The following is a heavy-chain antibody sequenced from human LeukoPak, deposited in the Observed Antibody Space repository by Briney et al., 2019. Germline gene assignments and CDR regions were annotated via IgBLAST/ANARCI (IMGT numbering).Heavy chain of an antibody. J-gene: IGHJ3*02. CDR3: ARMHCTGGGGCSIRMGASHI. CDR2: ISYDGSNK. CDR1: GFTFSSYG. Sequence: GGSLRLSCAASGFTFSSYGMHWVRQAPGKGLEWVAVISYDGSNKYYADSVKGRFTISRDNARNSLYLQMNSLRAEDTALYYCARMHCTGGGGCSIRMGASHIWGQGTMVTVSS. D-gene: IGHD2-8*02. V-gene: IGHV3-30*03.